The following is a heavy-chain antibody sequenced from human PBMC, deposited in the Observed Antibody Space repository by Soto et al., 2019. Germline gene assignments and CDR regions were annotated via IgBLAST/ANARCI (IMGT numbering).Heavy chain of an antibody. CDR1: GYTFTSYA. D-gene: IGHD2-8*01. CDR2: INAGNGNT. CDR3: ARNGDCTRPGCIVGWFDP. J-gene: IGHJ5*02. V-gene: IGHV1-3*01. Sequence: VKVSCKASGYTFTSYAMLWVRQAPGQRLEWMGWINAGNGNTKYSQKFQGRVTITRDTSASTAYMELSSLRSEDTAMYYCARNGDCTRPGCIVGWFDPWGPGTLVTVSS.